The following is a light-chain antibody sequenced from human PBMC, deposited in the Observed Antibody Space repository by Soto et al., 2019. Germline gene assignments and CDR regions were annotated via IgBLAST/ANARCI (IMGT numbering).Light chain of an antibody. J-gene: IGKJ2*01. CDR3: QHYKSYPWS. V-gene: IGKV1-5*01. CDR2: DVS. Sequence: DIQMTQSPSTLSRSVGDRVTITCRASQSISNLLAWYQQKPGKAPKLLIYDVSTLESGVPSRFSGSGSGTEFTLTISSLQPDDFATYYCQHYKSYPWSFGQGTELEIK. CDR1: QSISNL.